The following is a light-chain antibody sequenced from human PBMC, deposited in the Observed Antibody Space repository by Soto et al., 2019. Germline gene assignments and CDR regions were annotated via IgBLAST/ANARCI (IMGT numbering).Light chain of an antibody. J-gene: IGKJ2*01. CDR1: QSVDSSN. Sequence: EIVLTQSPGTLSLSPGERATLSCRASQSVDSSNLAWYQQKPGQAPRLLIYGASSWATGVTYRFSGSGSGTDFTLTISSLEPDDVAVYYCQQYGVSPYTFGQGTKLELK. V-gene: IGKV3-20*01. CDR2: GAS. CDR3: QQYGVSPYT.